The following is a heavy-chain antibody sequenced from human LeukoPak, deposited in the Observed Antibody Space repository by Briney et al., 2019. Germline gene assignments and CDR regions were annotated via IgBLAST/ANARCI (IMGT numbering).Heavy chain of an antibody. CDR2: ITTDGSGT. Sequence: GGSLRLSRTDSGFTFNSYWMHWVRQAPGKGLAWVSHITTDGSGTSYADSVKGRFTISRDNAKKTLYLQMNSLRAEHTAVYYCARGAVAGANFDYWGLGTLVTVSS. V-gene: IGHV3-74*01. CDR3: ARGAVAGANFDY. D-gene: IGHD1-26*01. CDR1: GFTFNSYW. J-gene: IGHJ4*02.